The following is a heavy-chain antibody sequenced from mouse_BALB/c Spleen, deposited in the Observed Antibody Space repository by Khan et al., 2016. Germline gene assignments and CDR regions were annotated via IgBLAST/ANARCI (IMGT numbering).Heavy chain of an antibody. V-gene: IGHV1-18*01. J-gene: IGHJ2*01. CDR2: INPNNGAT. Sequence: VQLQQSDPDLVKPGASVKISCKASGYSFTAYYMYWVKQSHGKSLEWIGRINPNNGATTFNQKFKGKAILTVDKSSTTAYMELRSLASEDSAVYYCERDDYVHWGQGTTLPVSS. CDR3: ERDDYVH. CDR1: GYSFTAYY. D-gene: IGHD2-4*01.